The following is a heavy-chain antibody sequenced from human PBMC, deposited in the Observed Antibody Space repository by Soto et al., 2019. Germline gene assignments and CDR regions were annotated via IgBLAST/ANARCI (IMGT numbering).Heavy chain of an antibody. CDR1: GITYSTYE. Sequence: GGSLRLSCVASGITYSTYEVNWVRQAPGKGLEWVAYISSSGRTKYYADSVKGRFTISRDDAKNSVYLQMNSLRAEDAALYYCTRALISAYYFDYWGQGTLVTVSS. J-gene: IGHJ4*01. CDR3: TRALISAYYFDY. D-gene: IGHD3-10*01. V-gene: IGHV3-48*03. CDR2: ISSSGRTK.